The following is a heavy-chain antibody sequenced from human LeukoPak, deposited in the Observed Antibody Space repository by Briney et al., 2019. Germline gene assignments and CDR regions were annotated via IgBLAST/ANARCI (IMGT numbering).Heavy chain of an antibody. CDR3: ARVRTQNIVVVPAFDY. Sequence: GGSLRPSCTASGFTFSSYAMHWVRQAPGKGLEWVAVISYDGSNKYYADSVKGRFTISRDNSKNTLYLQMNSLRAEDTAVYYCARVRTQNIVVVPAFDYWGQGTLVTVSS. CDR2: ISYDGSNK. CDR1: GFTFSSYA. D-gene: IGHD2-2*01. V-gene: IGHV3-30-3*01. J-gene: IGHJ4*02.